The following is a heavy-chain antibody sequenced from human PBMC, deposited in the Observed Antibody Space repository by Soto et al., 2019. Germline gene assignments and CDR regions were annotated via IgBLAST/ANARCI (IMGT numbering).Heavy chain of an antibody. CDR2: ISSSSSTI. Sequence: EVQLVESGGGLVQPGGSLRLSCAASGFTFSSYSMNWVRQAPGKGLEWVSYISSSSSTIYYADSVKGRFTISRDNAKNSLYLRTNRLRDEDTAVHYWARGSLCFGDLSNWFDPWGHGTLVTVSS. CDR1: GFTFSSYS. D-gene: IGHD3-10*01. CDR3: ARGSLCFGDLSNWFDP. V-gene: IGHV3-48*02. J-gene: IGHJ5*02.